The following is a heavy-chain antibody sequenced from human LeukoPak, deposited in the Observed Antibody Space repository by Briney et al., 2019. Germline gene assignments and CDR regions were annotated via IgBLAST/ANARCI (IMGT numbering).Heavy chain of an antibody. V-gene: IGHV3-21*01. CDR1: GFTFSSYS. J-gene: IGHJ4*02. CDR3: AREYYYGSGSQSPFDY. D-gene: IGHD3-10*01. CDR2: ISSSSSYI. Sequence: GGSLRLSCAASGFTFSSYSMNWVRQAPGKGLEWVSPISSSSSYIYYADSVKGRFTISRDNAKNSLYLQMNSLRAEDTAVYYCAREYYYGSGSQSPFDYWGQGPRSPSPQ.